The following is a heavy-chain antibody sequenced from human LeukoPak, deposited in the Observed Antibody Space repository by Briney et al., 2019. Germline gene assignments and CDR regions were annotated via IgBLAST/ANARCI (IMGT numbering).Heavy chain of an antibody. Sequence: GGSLRLSCAASGFTFSSYGMHWVRQAPGKGLEWVAVIWYDGSNKYYADSVKGRFTISRDNSKNTLYLQMNSLRAEDTAVYYCAGEGGSSGWYYFDYWGQGTLVAVSS. J-gene: IGHJ4*02. CDR1: GFTFSSYG. D-gene: IGHD6-19*01. CDR3: AGEGGSSGWYYFDY. CDR2: IWYDGSNK. V-gene: IGHV3-33*01.